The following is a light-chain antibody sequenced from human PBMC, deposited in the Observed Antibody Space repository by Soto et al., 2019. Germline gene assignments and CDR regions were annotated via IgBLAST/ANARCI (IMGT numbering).Light chain of an antibody. CDR2: AAS. J-gene: IGKJ1*01. V-gene: IGKV1-27*01. CDR1: QGTSNY. Sequence: DIQMTQSPSSLSASVGDRVTITCRASQGTSNYLAWYQQKPGKVPKLLIYAASTLQSGVPSRFRGSGSGTYFTLTINSLQPEDVATYYCQKYNSAPTWTFVQGTKVEIK. CDR3: QKYNSAPTWT.